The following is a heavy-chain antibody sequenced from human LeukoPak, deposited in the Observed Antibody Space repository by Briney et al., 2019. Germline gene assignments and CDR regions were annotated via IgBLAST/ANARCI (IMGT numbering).Heavy chain of an antibody. D-gene: IGHD2/OR15-2a*01. CDR1: GVTFSSYT. V-gene: IGHV3-74*01. J-gene: IGHJ4*02. Sequence: PGGSLRLSCAASGVTFSSYTMSWVRQAPGEGLVWVSRIRSDGSDTRYAESVKGRFTISRDNAKNTLYLQMNSLRAEDTAVYYCARDWFHAIDYWGQGTLVAVSS. CDR2: IRSDGSDT. CDR3: ARDWFHAIDY.